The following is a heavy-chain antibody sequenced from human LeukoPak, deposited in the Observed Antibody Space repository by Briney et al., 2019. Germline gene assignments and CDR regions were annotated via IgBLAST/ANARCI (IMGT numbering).Heavy chain of an antibody. CDR1: GGSISSYY. CDR3: AGGHTVVPPDTWFAP. V-gene: IGHV4-59*01. Sequence: PSETLSLTCTVSGGSISSYYWSWIRQPPGKGLEWIGYIYYSGSTNYNPSLESRVTISVDTSKNQFSLKLSSVTAADTAVYYCAGGHTVVPPDTWFAPGARETRVTVSS. D-gene: IGHD4-23*01. J-gene: IGHJ5*02. CDR2: IYYSGST.